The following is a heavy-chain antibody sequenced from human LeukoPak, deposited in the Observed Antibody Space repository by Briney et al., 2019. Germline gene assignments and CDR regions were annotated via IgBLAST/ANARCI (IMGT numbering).Heavy chain of an antibody. Sequence: PGGSLRLSCAASGFTFSSYAMHWVRQAPGKGLEWVAGISWNSGSIGYADSVKGRFTISRDNAKNSLYLQMNSLRAEDTALYYCAKGTEVGRGAFDIWGQGTMVTVSS. CDR3: AKGTEVGRGAFDI. V-gene: IGHV3-9*01. J-gene: IGHJ3*02. D-gene: IGHD1/OR15-1a*01. CDR2: ISWNSGSI. CDR1: GFTFSSYA.